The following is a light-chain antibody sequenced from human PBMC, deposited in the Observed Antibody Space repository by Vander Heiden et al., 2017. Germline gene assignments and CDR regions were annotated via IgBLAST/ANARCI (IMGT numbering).Light chain of an antibody. Sequence: DIQMTQSPSSLSASVGDRVTITCRASQSISSYLNWYQQKPGKAPKLLIYAASSLQSGAPSRFSGSGSGTDFTLTISSRQPEDLATYYCQQCYSAPASTFASGSNLELK. CDR1: QSISSY. V-gene: IGKV1-39*01. CDR3: QQCYSAPAST. CDR2: AAS. J-gene: IGKJ2*01.